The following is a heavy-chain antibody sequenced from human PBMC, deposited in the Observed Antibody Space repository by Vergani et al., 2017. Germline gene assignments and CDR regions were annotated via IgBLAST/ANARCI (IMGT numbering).Heavy chain of an antibody. V-gene: IGHV5-51*03. CDR1: GYSITNYW. Sequence: EVQLVQSGAEVKKPGESLKISCQGSGYSITNYWIAWVRQRPGKGLEWMGIIYAGDADVGYSPSFQGQVTMSVDTSLSTGYLQWSSLKASDTATYYCAKAHDCAGLYASDSWVDPWGEGTQVTVSS. D-gene: IGHD2-2*01. CDR3: AKAHDCAGLYASDSWVDP. J-gene: IGHJ5*02. CDR2: IYAGDADV.